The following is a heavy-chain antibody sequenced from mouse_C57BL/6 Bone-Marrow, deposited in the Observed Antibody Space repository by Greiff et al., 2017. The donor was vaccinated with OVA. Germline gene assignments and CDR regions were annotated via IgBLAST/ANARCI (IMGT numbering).Heavy chain of an antibody. D-gene: IGHD1-1*01. J-gene: IGHJ2*01. CDR3: ARYFITTVGLDY. CDR2: IYPGGGYT. Sequence: QVQLKESGAELVRPGTSVKMSCKASGYTFTNYWIGWAKQRPGHGLEWIGDIYPGGGYTNYNEKFKGKATLTADKSSSTAYMQFSSLTSEDSAIYYCARYFITTVGLDYWGQGTTLTVSS. CDR1: GYTFTNYW. V-gene: IGHV1-63*01.